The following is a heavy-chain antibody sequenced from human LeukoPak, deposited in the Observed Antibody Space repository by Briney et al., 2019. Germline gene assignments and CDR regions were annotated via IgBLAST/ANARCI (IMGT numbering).Heavy chain of an antibody. Sequence: GGSLRLSCAASGLTFRSYAMHWVRQAPGKGLEWVAVISYDGSNKYYADPVKGRFTISRDNSRNTLYLQMNSLRAEDTAVYYCARDGRYFDWLFSFDYWGQGTLVTVSS. D-gene: IGHD3-9*01. CDR1: GLTFRSYA. J-gene: IGHJ4*02. CDR3: ARDGRYFDWLFSFDY. CDR2: ISYDGSNK. V-gene: IGHV3-30*04.